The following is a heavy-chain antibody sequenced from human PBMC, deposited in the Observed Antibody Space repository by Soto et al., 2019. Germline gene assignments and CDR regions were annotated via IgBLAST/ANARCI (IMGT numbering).Heavy chain of an antibody. D-gene: IGHD3-16*01. CDR1: GGSFRGYF. CDR3: QGGDF. V-gene: IGHV4-34*01. CDR2: INDSGNT. J-gene: IGHJ4*02. Sequence: SETLSLTCAVSGGSFRGYFWSWIRQSPAKGLEWIGEINDSGNTYYNPSFKSRLTISVDTSMSQISLRLTSVTAADSAVYYCQGGDFWGQGTRVTVSS.